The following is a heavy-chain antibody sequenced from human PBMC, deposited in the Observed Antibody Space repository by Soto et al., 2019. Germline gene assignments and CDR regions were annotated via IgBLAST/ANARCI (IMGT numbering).Heavy chain of an antibody. CDR1: GFTFSSFL. CDR2: INTDAYT. D-gene: IGHD3-3*01. J-gene: IGHJ4*02. V-gene: IGHV3-74*01. Sequence: GGSLRLFCAASGFTFSSFLKHWVRQVPGKGLMWVARINTDAYTTYADSVKGRFTISRDNSKNTLYLQMNSLRTEDTAVYYCARALDFWSAYFDYWGQGSLVTVSS. CDR3: ARALDFWSAYFDY.